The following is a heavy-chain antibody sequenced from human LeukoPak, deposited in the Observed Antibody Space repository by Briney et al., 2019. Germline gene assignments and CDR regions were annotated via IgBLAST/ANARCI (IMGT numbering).Heavy chain of an antibody. D-gene: IGHD3-10*02. Sequence: GGSLRLSCTASGFIFSSYWMHWVRHAPGKGLVWLSRINSDGNITTYADSVRGRFTISRDNAKNTLYLQMSSLRVDDTAVYFCARRGLVPAFDIWGQGTVVSVTS. CDR3: ARRGLVPAFDI. CDR1: GFIFSSYW. CDR2: INSDGNIT. V-gene: IGHV3-74*01. J-gene: IGHJ3*02.